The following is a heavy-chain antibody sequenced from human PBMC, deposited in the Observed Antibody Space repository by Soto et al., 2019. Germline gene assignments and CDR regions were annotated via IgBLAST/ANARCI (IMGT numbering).Heavy chain of an antibody. Sequence: GGSLRLSCTASGFTFGDYAMSWFRQAPGKGLEWVVFIRSKAYGGTTEYAASVKGRFTISRDDSKSIAYLQMNSLKTEDTAVYYCTRGSYYDILTGYSDYYYMDVWGKGTTVTVSS. V-gene: IGHV3-49*03. CDR3: TRGSYYDILTGYSDYYYMDV. CDR2: IRSKAYGGTT. D-gene: IGHD3-9*01. CDR1: GFTFGDYA. J-gene: IGHJ6*03.